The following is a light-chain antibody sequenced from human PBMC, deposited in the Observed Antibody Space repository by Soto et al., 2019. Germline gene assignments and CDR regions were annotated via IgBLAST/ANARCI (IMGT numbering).Light chain of an antibody. CDR2: GAS. Sequence: EVVMTQSPATLYVSPGERVTLSCWASQDVRTNIAWYQQRPGQAPRLLIHGASTRATAIPARFSGSGSGTEFTLTISSLQSEDFAVYYCHQYNNWPPYTFGLGAKVDIK. CDR1: QDVRTN. J-gene: IGKJ1*01. CDR3: HQYNNWPPYT. V-gene: IGKV3-15*01.